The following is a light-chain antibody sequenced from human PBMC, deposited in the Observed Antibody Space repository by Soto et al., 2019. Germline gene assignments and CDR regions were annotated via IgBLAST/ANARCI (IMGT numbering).Light chain of an antibody. CDR2: EVS. J-gene: IGLJ1*01. V-gene: IGLV2-14*01. CDR1: SSDVGGYNY. CDR3: SSNTRSSLYV. Sequence: QSALTQPASVSGSPGQSITISCTGTSSDVGGYNYVSWHQQHPGKAPKLMIFEVSYRPSGVSDRFSGSTSGNTASLTISGLQADDEADYYCSSNTRSSLYVFGTGTKVTVL.